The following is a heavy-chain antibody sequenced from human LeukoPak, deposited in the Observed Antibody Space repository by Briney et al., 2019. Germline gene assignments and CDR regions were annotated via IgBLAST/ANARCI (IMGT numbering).Heavy chain of an antibody. D-gene: IGHD4-23*01. CDR1: GGSISSGSYY. V-gene: IGHV4-61*02. Sequence: PSETLSLTCTVSGGSISSGSYYWSWIRQPAGKGLEWIGRIYTSGSTNYNPSLKSRVTISVDTSKNQFSLKLSSVTAADTAVYYCARDRNSPADIGGFDYWGQGTLVTVSS. CDR3: ARDRNSPADIGGFDY. CDR2: IYTSGST. J-gene: IGHJ4*02.